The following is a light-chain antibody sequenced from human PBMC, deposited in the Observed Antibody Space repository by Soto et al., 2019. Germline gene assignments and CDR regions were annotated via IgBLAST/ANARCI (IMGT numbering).Light chain of an antibody. CDR1: QSVSNNY. V-gene: IGKV3-20*01. Sequence: EIVLTQSPGTLSLSPGERATLPCRASQSVSNNYLAWYQQKPGQAPRLLIYGASNRATGIPDRFSGSGSGTDFTLTISRLEPEDFATYYCQQYNSYSWTFGQGTKV. CDR2: GAS. J-gene: IGKJ1*01. CDR3: QQYNSYSWT.